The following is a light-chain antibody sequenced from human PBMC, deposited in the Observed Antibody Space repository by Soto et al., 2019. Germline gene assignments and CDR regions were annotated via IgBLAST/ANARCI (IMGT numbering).Light chain of an antibody. CDR1: QRVSSY. CDR3: QQRSNWPPT. J-gene: IGKJ4*01. CDR2: DAS. V-gene: IGKV3-11*01. Sequence: IVLTQSPATLSLSPGERATLSCRASQRVSSYLAWYQQKPGQAPRLLIYDASSRATGIPARFSASGFGTDFTLTIASLEPEDFAVYYCQQRSNWPPTFGGGTKVDIK.